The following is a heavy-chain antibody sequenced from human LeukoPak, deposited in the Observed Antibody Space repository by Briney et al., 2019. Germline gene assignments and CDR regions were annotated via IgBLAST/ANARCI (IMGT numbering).Heavy chain of an antibody. CDR3: ATGEEVVVVAATGLAYDI. CDR1: GFTFSSYE. D-gene: IGHD2-15*01. V-gene: IGHV3-48*03. J-gene: IGHJ3*02. Sequence: QPGGSLRLSCAASGFTFSSYEMNWVRQAPGKGLEWVSYISSSGSTIYYADTVKGRFTISRDNAKNSLYLQMNSLRAEDTAVYYCATGEEVVVVAATGLAYDIWGQGTMVTVSS. CDR2: ISSSGSTI.